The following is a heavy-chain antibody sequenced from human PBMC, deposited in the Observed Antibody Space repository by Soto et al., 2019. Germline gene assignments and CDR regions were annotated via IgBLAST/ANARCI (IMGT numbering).Heavy chain of an antibody. J-gene: IGHJ4*02. CDR2: ISSSGSTI. CDR1: GFTFSDYY. Sequence: GGSLRLSCAASGFTFSDYYMSWIRQAPGKGLEWVSYISSSGSTIYYADSVKGRFTISRDNSKNTLYLQMNSLRAEDTAVYYCAKSIFGVVIVSYFDYWGQGTLVTVSS. CDR3: AKSIFGVVIVSYFDY. D-gene: IGHD3-3*01. V-gene: IGHV3-11*01.